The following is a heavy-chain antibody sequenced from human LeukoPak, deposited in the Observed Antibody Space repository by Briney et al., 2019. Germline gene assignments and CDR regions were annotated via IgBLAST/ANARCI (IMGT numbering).Heavy chain of an antibody. V-gene: IGHV3-23*01. CDR1: DFTFSRYA. CDR3: ATHDNWLLFSYYFDY. CDR2: ISGSGATT. J-gene: IGHJ4*02. Sequence: GGSLRLSCAAPDFTFSRYAMSWVRQAPGKGLEWVSGISGSGATTYYADSVKGRFTISRDNSKNTLYLQMNSLRADDTAVYYCATHDNWLLFSYYFDYWGQGTLVTVSS. D-gene: IGHD1-1*01.